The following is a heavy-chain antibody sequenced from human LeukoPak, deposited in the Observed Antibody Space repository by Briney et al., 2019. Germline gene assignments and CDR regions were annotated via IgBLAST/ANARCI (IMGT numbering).Heavy chain of an antibody. J-gene: IGHJ4*02. D-gene: IGHD6-13*01. V-gene: IGHV3-48*02. CDR3: ARAAAGYSVNYFDY. CDR1: EFAFSTYN. CDR2: ISTGSSTT. Sequence: GGSLRLSCAASEFAFSTYNMNWVRQAPGKGLEWVSYISTGSSTTYYADSVKGRFTISRDNVENSLYLQMNSLRDEDTAVYYCARAAAGYSVNYFDYWGQGTLVTVSS.